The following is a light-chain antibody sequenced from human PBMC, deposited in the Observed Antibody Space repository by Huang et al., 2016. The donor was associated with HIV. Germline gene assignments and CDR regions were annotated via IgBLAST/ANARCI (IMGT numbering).Light chain of an antibody. CDR2: WAS. J-gene: IGKJ2*01. CDR1: QNILYKSNNKNF. V-gene: IGKV4-1*01. Sequence: DIVMTQSPDSLSLSLGERATINCRSSQNILYKSNNKNFLSWYQQKPGQPPKLLIYWASTRESGVPARFRGSGSATDFNLTISSLQAEDVAVYYCQQCYTPPYTFGQGTKVEIK. CDR3: QQCYTPPYT.